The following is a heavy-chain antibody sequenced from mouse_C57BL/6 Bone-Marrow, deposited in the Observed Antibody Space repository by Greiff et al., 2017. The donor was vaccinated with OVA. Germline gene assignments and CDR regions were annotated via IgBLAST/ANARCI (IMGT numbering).Heavy chain of an antibody. CDR1: GYTFTSYW. J-gene: IGHJ2*01. Sequence: QVQLQQPGAELVKPGASVKLSCKASGYTFTSYWMHWVKQRPGQGLEWIGKIHPNSGSTNSNEKFKSKATLTVDKSSSTAYMQLSSLTSEDSAVYYCAREDDYGCFDYWGQGTTLTVSS. D-gene: IGHD2-4*01. CDR3: AREDDYGCFDY. CDR2: IHPNSGST. V-gene: IGHV1-64*01.